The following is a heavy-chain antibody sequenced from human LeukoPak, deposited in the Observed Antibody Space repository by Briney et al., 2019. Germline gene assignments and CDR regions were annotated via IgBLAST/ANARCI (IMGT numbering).Heavy chain of an antibody. J-gene: IGHJ4*02. CDR2: ISYDGSNK. Sequence: GGSLRLSCAASGLTFSSYGMHWVRQAPGKGLEWVAVISYDGSNKYYADSVKGRFTISRDNSKNTLYLQMNSLRAEDTAVYYCAKSGLRAYYYDSSGYYNAFDYWGQGTLVTVSS. CDR1: GLTFSSYG. CDR3: AKSGLRAYYYDSSGYYNAFDY. V-gene: IGHV3-30*18. D-gene: IGHD3-22*01.